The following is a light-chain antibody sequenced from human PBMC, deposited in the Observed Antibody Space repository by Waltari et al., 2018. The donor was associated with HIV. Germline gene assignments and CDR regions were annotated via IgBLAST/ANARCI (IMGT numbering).Light chain of an antibody. V-gene: IGLV1-47*01. Sequence: QSVLTKPPSASGTPGQRVIISCSGSSFNIGRNFVSWYHRVPGTDPKVLIVRDNHRPAGAPYRFSGSKSGASASLAISGRRSEDEADYYCAAWDDSLRDSYVFGPGTKVTVL. J-gene: IGLJ1*01. CDR2: RDN. CDR1: SFNIGRNF. CDR3: AAWDDSLRDSYV.